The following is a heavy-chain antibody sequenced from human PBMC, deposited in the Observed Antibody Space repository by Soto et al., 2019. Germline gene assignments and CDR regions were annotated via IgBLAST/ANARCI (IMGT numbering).Heavy chain of an antibody. CDR3: VKGESYSSAATFDP. CDR1: GFSFSSYA. D-gene: IGHD6-19*01. CDR2: LTGSGGST. Sequence: GGSLRLSCAASGFSFSSYAMSWVRRAPGKGLEWVSGLTGSGGSTYYADSVKGRFTISRDNFKNTLYLQMNGLRVEDTAVYYCVKGESYSSAATFDPWGQGALVTVSS. J-gene: IGHJ5*02. V-gene: IGHV3-23*01.